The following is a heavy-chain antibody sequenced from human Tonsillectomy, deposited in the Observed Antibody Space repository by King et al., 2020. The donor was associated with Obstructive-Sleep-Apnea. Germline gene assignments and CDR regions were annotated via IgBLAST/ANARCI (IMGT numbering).Heavy chain of an antibody. Sequence: QLVQSGGGLVKPGGSLRLSCAASGFTFISYSMNWVRQAPGKGLEWVSSISSSSSYIYYADSVKGRFTISRDNAKNSLYLQMNSLRAEDTAVYYCARGRLRYFDWPPGGDAFDIWGQGTMVTVSS. D-gene: IGHD3-9*01. CDR1: GFTFISYS. CDR3: ARGRLRYFDWPPGGDAFDI. CDR2: ISSSSSYI. J-gene: IGHJ3*02. V-gene: IGHV3-21*01.